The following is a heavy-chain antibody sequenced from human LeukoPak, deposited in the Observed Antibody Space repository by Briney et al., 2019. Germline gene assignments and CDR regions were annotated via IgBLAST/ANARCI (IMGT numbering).Heavy chain of an antibody. CDR1: GDSLSSNSAT. Sequence: SQTLSLTCAISGDSLSSNSATWNWIRQSPSRGLEWLGRTYYRSKWFNDYAVSMKSLITIDPDTSKSQFSLQLNSVTPEDTAVYYCVRGWGRFVDVRGKGTTVTVSS. D-gene: IGHD3-3*01. J-gene: IGHJ6*04. V-gene: IGHV6-1*01. CDR3: VRGWGRFVDV. CDR2: TYYRSKWFN.